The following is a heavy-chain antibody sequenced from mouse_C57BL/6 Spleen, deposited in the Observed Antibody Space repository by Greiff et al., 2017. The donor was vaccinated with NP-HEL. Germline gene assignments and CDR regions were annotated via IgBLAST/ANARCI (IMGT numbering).Heavy chain of an antibody. CDR2: IRNKANGYTT. J-gene: IGHJ4*01. CDR1: GFTFTDYY. V-gene: IGHV7-3*01. Sequence: EVKVEESGGGLVQPGGSLSLSCAASGFTFTDYYMSWVRQPPGKALEWLGFIRNKANGYTTEYSASVKGRFTISRDNSQSILYLQMNALRAEDSATYYCARYSNYDYAMDYWGQGTSVTVSS. D-gene: IGHD2-1*01. CDR3: ARYSNYDYAMDY.